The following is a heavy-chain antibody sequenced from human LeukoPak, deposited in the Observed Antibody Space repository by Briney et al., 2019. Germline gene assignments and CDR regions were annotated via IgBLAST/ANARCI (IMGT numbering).Heavy chain of an antibody. J-gene: IGHJ4*02. CDR3: ARDLQYGSGSYSDY. V-gene: IGHV3-20*04. CDR1: GFTFDDYG. D-gene: IGHD3-10*01. CDR2: INWNGGST. Sequence: GGSLRLSCAASGFTFDDYGMSWVRQAPGKGLEWVSGINWNGGSTGYADSVKGRFTISRDNAKNSLYLQMNSLRAEDTALYYCARDLQYGSGSYSDYWGQGTPVTVSS.